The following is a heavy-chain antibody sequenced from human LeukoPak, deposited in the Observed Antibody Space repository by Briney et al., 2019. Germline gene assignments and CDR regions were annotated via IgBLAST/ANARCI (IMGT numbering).Heavy chain of an antibody. CDR3: ARDRRITGTIDY. V-gene: IGHV3-23*01. CDR2: ISGSGGST. J-gene: IGHJ4*02. D-gene: IGHD1-20*01. Sequence: GGSLRLSCAVSGLTFNKYAMTWVRQAPGKGLEWVSGISGSGGSTYYADSVKGRFTISRDNAKNSLYLQMNSLRAEDTAVYYCARDRRITGTIDYWGQGTLVTVSS. CDR1: GLTFNKYA.